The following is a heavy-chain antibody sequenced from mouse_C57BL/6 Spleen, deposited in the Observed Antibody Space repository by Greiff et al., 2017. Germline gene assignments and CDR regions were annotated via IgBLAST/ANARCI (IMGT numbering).Heavy chain of an antibody. Sequence: VQLQQSGPELVKPGASVKISCKASGYAFSSSWMNWVKQRPGKGLEWIGRIYPGDGDTNYNGKFKGKATLTADKYSSTAYMQLSSLRSENSAVYFCARDVDGYLRYYAMYYCGQGTSVTVSS. CDR2: IYPGDGDT. CDR1: GYAFSSSW. J-gene: IGHJ4*01. CDR3: ARDVDGYLRYYAMYY. D-gene: IGHD2-3*01. V-gene: IGHV1-82*01.